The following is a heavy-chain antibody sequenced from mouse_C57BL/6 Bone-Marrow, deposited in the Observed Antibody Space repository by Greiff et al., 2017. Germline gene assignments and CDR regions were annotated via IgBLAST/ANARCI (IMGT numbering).Heavy chain of an antibody. CDR3: VRHEIYYYGSSYPYYAMDY. CDR2: IRSKSNNYAT. J-gene: IGHJ4*01. D-gene: IGHD1-1*01. CDR1: GFSFNTYA. V-gene: IGHV10-1*01. Sequence: DVKLVESGGGLVQPKGSLKLSCAASGFSFNTYAMNWVRQAPGQGLEWVARIRSKSNNYATYYADSVKDRFTISRDDSESMLYLQMNNLKTEDTAMYYCVRHEIYYYGSSYPYYAMDYWGQGTSVTVSS.